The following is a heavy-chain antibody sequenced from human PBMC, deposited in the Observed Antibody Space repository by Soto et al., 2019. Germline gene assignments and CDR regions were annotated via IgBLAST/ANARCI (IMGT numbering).Heavy chain of an antibody. Sequence: QVQLQESGPGLVKPSETLSLTCTVSGGSVSSGSYYWSWIRQPPGKVLEWIGYIYYSGSTNYNPSLKSRVTISVDTSKNQFSLKLSSVTAADTAVYYCAGTHYYYDSSGPKNGAFDIWGQGTMVTVSS. D-gene: IGHD3-22*01. V-gene: IGHV4-61*01. CDR2: IYYSGST. CDR1: GGSVSSGSYY. J-gene: IGHJ3*02. CDR3: AGTHYYYDSSGPKNGAFDI.